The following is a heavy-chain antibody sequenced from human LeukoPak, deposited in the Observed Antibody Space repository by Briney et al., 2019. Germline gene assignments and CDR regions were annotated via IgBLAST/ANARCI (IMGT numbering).Heavy chain of an antibody. J-gene: IGHJ5*02. Sequence: SETLSLTCAVYGGSFSGYYWGWIRQPPGKGLEWIGEINHSGSTNYNPSLKSRVTISVDTSKNQFSLKLSSVTAADTAVYYCARYLGSSSSWYDQTNWFDPWGQGTLVTVSS. CDR3: ARYLGSSSSWYDQTNWFDP. D-gene: IGHD6-13*01. CDR1: GGSFSGYY. CDR2: INHSGST. V-gene: IGHV4-34*01.